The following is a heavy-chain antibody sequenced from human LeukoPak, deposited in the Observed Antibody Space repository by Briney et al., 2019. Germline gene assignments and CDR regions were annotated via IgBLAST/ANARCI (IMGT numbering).Heavy chain of an antibody. CDR2: ISSSGNYI. J-gene: IGHJ4*02. CDR3: ARSRFTVGLVY. D-gene: IGHD4-4*01. V-gene: IGHV3-21*01. Sequence: TGGSLRLSCAASGFTFSSYSMNWVRQAPGKGLEWVSSISSSGNYIYYADSVKGRFTISRDNAKNSLFLQMNSLRAEDTAMYYCARSRFTVGLVYWGQGTLVPVSS. CDR1: GFTFSSYS.